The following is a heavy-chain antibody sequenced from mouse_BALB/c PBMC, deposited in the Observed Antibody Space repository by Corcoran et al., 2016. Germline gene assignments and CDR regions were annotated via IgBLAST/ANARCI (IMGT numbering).Heavy chain of an antibody. CDR3: ARDGNYNYFDY. D-gene: IGHD2-1*01. CDR2: IDPANGNT. Sequence: EVQLQQSGAELVKPGDSGKLSCTASGFNIKDTDMKWVKQRPEQGLEWIGRIDPANGNTKYDPKFQGNATITAETSSNTAYLQLSSLTSEDTAVYYCARDGNYNYFDYWCQGTTLTVSS. J-gene: IGHJ2*01. CDR1: GFNIKDTD. V-gene: IGHV14-3*02.